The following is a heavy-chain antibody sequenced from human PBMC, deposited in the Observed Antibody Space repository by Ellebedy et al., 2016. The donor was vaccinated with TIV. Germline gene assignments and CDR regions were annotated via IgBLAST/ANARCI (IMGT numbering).Heavy chain of an antibody. V-gene: IGHV3-7*01. D-gene: IGHD2-2*01. CDR2: MNQDGSEK. CDR3: ARDVPAAKGDY. CDR1: GFIFSNFW. J-gene: IGHJ4*02. Sequence: GGSLRLSCAASGFIFSNFWMSWVRQAPGKGLEWVANMNQDGSEKYFLDSVEGRFTISRDNAKNSLYLQMHSLRAEDTAVYYRARDVPAAKGDYWGQGTLVTVSS.